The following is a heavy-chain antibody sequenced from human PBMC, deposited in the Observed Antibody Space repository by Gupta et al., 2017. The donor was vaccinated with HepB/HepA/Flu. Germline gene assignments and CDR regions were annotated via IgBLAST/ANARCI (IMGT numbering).Heavy chain of an antibody. D-gene: IGHD3-3*01. CDR2: IIPIFGTA. V-gene: IGHV1-69*06. Sequence: VQLVQSGAEVKKPGSSVKVSCKASGGTFSSYAISWVRQAPGQGLEWMGGIIPIFGTANYAQKFQGRVTITADKSTSTAYMELSSLRSEDTAVFYCASATYYDFWSGYYYYYYYMDVWGKGTTVTVSS. CDR3: ASATYYDFWSGYYYYYYYMDV. CDR1: GGTFSSYA. J-gene: IGHJ6*03.